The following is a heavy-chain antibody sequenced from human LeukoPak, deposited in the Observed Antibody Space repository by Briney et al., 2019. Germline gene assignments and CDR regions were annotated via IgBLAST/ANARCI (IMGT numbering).Heavy chain of an antibody. J-gene: IGHJ5*02. CDR1: GGSINNYY. CDR2: IYTSGST. Sequence: SETLSLTCTVSGGSINNYYWTWIRQPPGKGLEWIGYIYTSGSTNYNPSLKSRVTISLDTSKNQCSVKLSSVTAANTVVYCCATAWLPFYTWGQGTLVTVSS. D-gene: IGHD5-18*01. V-gene: IGHV4-4*08. CDR3: ATAWLPFYT.